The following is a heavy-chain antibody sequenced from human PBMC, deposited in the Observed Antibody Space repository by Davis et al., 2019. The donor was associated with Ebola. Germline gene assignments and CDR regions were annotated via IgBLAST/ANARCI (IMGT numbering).Heavy chain of an antibody. D-gene: IGHD3-10*01. CDR1: GGSLSGHY. CDR3: ARLSITMVRGVRNYYYYGMDV. Sequence: MPGGSLRLSCAVYGGSLSGHYWSWIRQPPGKGLEWIGEISHSGRSNYNPSLKSRVTISVDKSKNQFSLKLSSVTAADTAVYYCARLSITMVRGVRNYYYYGMDVWGQGTTVTVSS. J-gene: IGHJ6*02. V-gene: IGHV4-34*01. CDR2: ISHSGRS.